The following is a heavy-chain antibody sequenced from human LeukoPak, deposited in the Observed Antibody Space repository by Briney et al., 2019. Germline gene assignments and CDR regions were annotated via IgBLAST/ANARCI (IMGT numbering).Heavy chain of an antibody. CDR1: GYTFTSYA. CDR2: INTNTGNP. CDR3: ARDSLDRWEPFRYYYYMDV. D-gene: IGHD1-26*01. Sequence: ASVKVSCKASGYTFTSYAMNWVRQAPGQGLEWMGWINTNTGNPTYAQGFTGRFVFSLDTSVSTAYLQISSLKAEDTAVYYCARDSLDRWEPFRYYYYMDVRGKGTTVTVSS. V-gene: IGHV7-4-1*02. J-gene: IGHJ6*03.